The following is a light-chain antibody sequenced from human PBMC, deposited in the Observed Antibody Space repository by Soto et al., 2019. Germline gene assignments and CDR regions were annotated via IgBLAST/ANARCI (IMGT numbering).Light chain of an antibody. J-gene: IGKJ1*01. CDR3: QQYQSYSPWT. CDR1: QGISKW. CDR2: DAS. Sequence: DIQMTQSPFTLSASIGDTVTITCRASQGISKWLAWPQQKPGKAPKLLIYDASNLESGVPSSFRGSGSGTEFTLTISGLQADDFATYYCQQYQSYSPWTFGQGTKVEMK. V-gene: IGKV1-5*01.